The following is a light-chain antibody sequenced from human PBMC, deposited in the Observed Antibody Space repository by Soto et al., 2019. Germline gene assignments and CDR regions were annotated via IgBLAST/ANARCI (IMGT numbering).Light chain of an antibody. J-gene: IGKJ1*01. CDR3: QQRSNWPPTWT. CDR2: DAS. V-gene: IGKV3-11*01. CDR1: QSVSSY. Sequence: EIVLAQAPATLAVSPGQTASLCCXXXQSVSSYLAWYQQKPGQAPRLLIYDASNRATGIPARFSGSGSGTDFTLTISSLEPEDFAVYYCQQRSNWPPTWTFGQGTKV.